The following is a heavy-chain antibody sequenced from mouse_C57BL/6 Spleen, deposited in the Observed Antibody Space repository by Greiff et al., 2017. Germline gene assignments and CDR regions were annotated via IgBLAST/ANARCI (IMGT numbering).Heavy chain of an antibody. D-gene: IGHD1-1*01. CDR1: GYSFTGYF. Sequence: EVKVVESGPELVKPGDSVKISCKASGYSFTGYFMNWVMQSHGKSLEWIGRINPYNGDTFYNQKFKGKATLTVDKSSSTAHMELRSLTSEDSAVYYCARDDTTVVDYWGQGTTLTVSS. V-gene: IGHV1-20*01. CDR2: INPYNGDT. J-gene: IGHJ2*01. CDR3: ARDDTTVVDY.